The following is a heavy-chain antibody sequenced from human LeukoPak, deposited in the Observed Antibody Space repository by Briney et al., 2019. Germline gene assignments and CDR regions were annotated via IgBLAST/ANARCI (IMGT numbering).Heavy chain of an antibody. CDR1: GFTFSSYS. CDR3: ASGIFSRLNWFDP. J-gene: IGHJ5*02. V-gene: IGHV3-48*01. D-gene: IGHD3-10*01. CDR2: ISSSSTI. Sequence: PRGSLCLTCAASGFTFSSYSMNWVRQAPGKGLEWVSYISSSSTIYYADSVKGRFTISRDNAKNSLYLQMNSLRAEDTAVYYCASGIFSRLNWFDPWGQGTLDSVSS.